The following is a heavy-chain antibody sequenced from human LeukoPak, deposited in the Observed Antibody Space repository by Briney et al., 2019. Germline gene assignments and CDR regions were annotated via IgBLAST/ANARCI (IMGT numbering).Heavy chain of an antibody. CDR2: ISGSGDNT. CDR1: GFTFSSYA. J-gene: IGHJ4*02. V-gene: IGHV3-23*01. CDR3: ARVNYYDSSGLRDY. D-gene: IGHD3-22*01. Sequence: GGSLRLSCAASGFTFSSYAMSWVRQAPGKGLEWVSGISGSGDNTYYADSVKGRFTISRDNSKNTLYVQVNSLGTEDTAAYYCARVNYYDSSGLRDYWGQGTLVTVSS.